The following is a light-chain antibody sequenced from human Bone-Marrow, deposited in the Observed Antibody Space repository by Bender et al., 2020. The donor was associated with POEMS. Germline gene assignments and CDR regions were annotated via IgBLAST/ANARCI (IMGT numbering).Light chain of an antibody. CDR2: DVD. CDR3: CSYSGRFTWV. J-gene: IGLJ3*02. Sequence: QSALTQPASVSGSPGQSITISCTGTSSDVGGYTYVSWYQQHPGKAPKFMIYDVDKRPSGVPDRFSGSKSGNTASLTISGLQAEDEADYYCCSYSGRFTWVFGGGTKLTVL. V-gene: IGLV2-11*01. CDR1: SSDVGGYTY.